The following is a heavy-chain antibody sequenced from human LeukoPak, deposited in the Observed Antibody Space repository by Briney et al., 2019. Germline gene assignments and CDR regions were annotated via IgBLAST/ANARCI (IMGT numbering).Heavy chain of an antibody. CDR2: IYHSGST. J-gene: IGHJ4*02. CDR3: ARYITMVRGVIPFDY. D-gene: IGHD3-10*01. V-gene: IGHV4-38-2*01. CDR1: GYSISSGYY. Sequence: SETLSLTCAVSGYSISSGYYWGWIRQPPGKXXXXXXSIYHSGSTYYNPSLKSRVTISVDTSKNQFSLKLSSVTAADTAVYYCARYITMVRGVIPFDYWGQGTLVTVSS.